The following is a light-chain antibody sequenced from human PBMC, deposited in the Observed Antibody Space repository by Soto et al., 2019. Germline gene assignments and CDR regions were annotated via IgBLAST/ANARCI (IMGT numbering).Light chain of an antibody. V-gene: IGKV3-15*01. Sequence: EIVMTQSPATLSVSPGGRATLSCRASQSVYSNLAWYQQKPGQARRLLIYGASTRATGIPARFSGSGAGTDFTLTISSLQSEDSAVYYCQQYNNWPPVTFGGGTRVEIK. J-gene: IGKJ4*01. CDR1: QSVYSN. CDR3: QQYNNWPPVT. CDR2: GAS.